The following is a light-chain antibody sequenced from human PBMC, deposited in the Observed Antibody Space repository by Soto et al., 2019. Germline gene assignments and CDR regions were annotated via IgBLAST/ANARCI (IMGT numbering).Light chain of an antibody. Sequence: QSALTQPASVSGSPGQSITISCTGTSSDVGGYNYVSWYQQHPGKAPKLMIYEVSNRPSGVSNRFSGSKSGNTASLTISGLQAEDEADYYCSSYTSSSILYVFGTGTKGHRS. CDR2: EVS. J-gene: IGLJ1*01. V-gene: IGLV2-14*01. CDR1: SSDVGGYNY. CDR3: SSYTSSSILYV.